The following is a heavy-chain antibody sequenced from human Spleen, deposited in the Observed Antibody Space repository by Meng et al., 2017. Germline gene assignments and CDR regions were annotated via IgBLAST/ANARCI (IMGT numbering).Heavy chain of an antibody. CDR3: ARDRIAAAGSIDY. J-gene: IGHJ4*02. D-gene: IGHD6-13*01. Sequence: GESLKISCAASGFTFSSYWMHWVRQAPGKGLVWVSRLNSDGSSTSYADSVKGRFTISRDNAKNSLFLQMNSLRAEDTAVYYCARDRIAAAGSIDYWGQGTLVTVSS. V-gene: IGHV3-74*01. CDR2: LNSDGSST. CDR1: GFTFSSYW.